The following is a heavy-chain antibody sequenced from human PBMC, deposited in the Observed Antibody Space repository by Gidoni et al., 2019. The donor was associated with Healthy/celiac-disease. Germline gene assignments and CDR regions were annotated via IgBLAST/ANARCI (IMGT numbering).Heavy chain of an antibody. CDR2: IKSKTDGGTT. CDR3: TTGWSGYYYFVY. V-gene: IGHV3-15*01. J-gene: IGHJ4*02. CDR1: GFTFSNAW. Sequence: EVQLVESGGGLVKPGGSLRLSCAASGFTFSNAWMSWVRQAPGKGLEWVGRIKSKTDGGTTDYAAPVKGRFTISRDDSKNTLYLQMNSLKTEDTAVYYCTTGWSGYYYFVYWGQGTLVTVSS. D-gene: IGHD3-3*01.